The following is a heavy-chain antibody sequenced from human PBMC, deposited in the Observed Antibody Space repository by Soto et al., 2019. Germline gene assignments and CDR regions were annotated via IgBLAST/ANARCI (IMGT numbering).Heavy chain of an antibody. V-gene: IGHV4-61*01. CDR3: ARVERGTVTTVVDAFDI. CDR1: GGFVSCGSYY. D-gene: IGHD1-1*01. J-gene: IGHJ3*02. Sequence: SETLSLTCAVYGGFVSCGSYYWSWIRQPPGKGLEWIGEMIHSGGTHFNPSLKSRVTISVDTSKNQFSLNIYSVTAADTALYYCARVERGTVTTVVDAFDIWGPGTMVTVSS. CDR2: MIHSGGT.